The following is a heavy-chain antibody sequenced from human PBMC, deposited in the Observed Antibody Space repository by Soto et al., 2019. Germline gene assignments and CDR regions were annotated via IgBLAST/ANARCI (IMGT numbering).Heavy chain of an antibody. Sequence: QLQLQESGPGLVKPSETLSLTCTVSGGSISSGPYSWGWIRQPPGKGLEWIGTVYYSGSTNYNPSLEGRGTKSVERSRSQFSLKVSAVTAADTAVYYCARLGGYCSSTSCYGHYTVDVWGQGTTVTVSS. J-gene: IGHJ6*02. V-gene: IGHV4-39*01. CDR3: ARLGGYCSSTSCYGHYTVDV. D-gene: IGHD2-2*01. CDR1: GGSISSGPYS. CDR2: VYYSGST.